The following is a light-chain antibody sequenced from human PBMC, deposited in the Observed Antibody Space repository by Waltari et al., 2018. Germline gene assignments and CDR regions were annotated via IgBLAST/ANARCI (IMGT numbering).Light chain of an antibody. CDR3: QQYNSYSWT. V-gene: IGKV1-5*01. CDR1: QSISSW. Sequence: DIQMTQSPSTLSASVGDRVTISCRVSQSISSWLAWYQQKPGKAPKLLIYDVSTLESGVPSRFSGSGSGTEFTLTISSLQPDDFATYYCQQYNSYSWTFGQGTKMEI. J-gene: IGKJ1*01. CDR2: DVS.